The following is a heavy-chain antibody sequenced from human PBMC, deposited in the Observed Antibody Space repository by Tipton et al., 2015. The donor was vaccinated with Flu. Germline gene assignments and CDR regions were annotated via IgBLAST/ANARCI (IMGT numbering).Heavy chain of an antibody. Sequence: SLRLSCAASGFTFSIYEMNWVRQAPGKGLEWLSYISSSGNTISYADSVRGRFTISRANTKKSLYLQLNSLRAEDTANYYCATLTGDDYWGQGIMVTVSS. V-gene: IGHV3-48*03. J-gene: IGHJ4*02. CDR3: ATLTGDDY. CDR1: GFTFSIYE. CDR2: ISSSGNTI. D-gene: IGHD7-27*01.